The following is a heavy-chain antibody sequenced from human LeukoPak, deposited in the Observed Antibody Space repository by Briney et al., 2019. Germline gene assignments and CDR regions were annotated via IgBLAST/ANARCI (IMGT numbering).Heavy chain of an antibody. J-gene: IGHJ3*02. Sequence: GGSLRLSCAASGFTFSSYNMNWVRQAPGKGLEWVSSISTSSSYIYYADSVKGRFTISRDNAKNSLSLQINSLRAEDTSVYYCARDSGVGPCLFCSGFDIWGQGTMVTVSS. CDR1: GFTFSSYN. D-gene: IGHD2-15*01. CDR2: ISTSSSYI. V-gene: IGHV3-21*01. CDR3: ARDSGVGPCLFCSGFDI.